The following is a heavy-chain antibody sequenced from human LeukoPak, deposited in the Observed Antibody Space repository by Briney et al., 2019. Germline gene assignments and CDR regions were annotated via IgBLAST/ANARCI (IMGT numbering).Heavy chain of an antibody. J-gene: IGHJ4*02. CDR2: IIPIFGTA. CDR1: GGTFSSYA. CDR3: ARTYYGSGSYYGY. D-gene: IGHD3-10*01. Sequence: SVKVSCKTSGGTFSSYAISWARQAPGQGLEWMGGIIPIFGTANYAQKFQGRVTITADKSTSTAYMELSSLRSEDTAVYYCARTYYGSGSYYGYWGQGILVTVSS. V-gene: IGHV1-69*06.